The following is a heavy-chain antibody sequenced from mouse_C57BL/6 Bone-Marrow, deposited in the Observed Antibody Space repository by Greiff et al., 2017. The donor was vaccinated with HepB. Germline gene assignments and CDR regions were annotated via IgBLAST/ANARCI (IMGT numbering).Heavy chain of an antibody. Sequence: VQLQQSGAELVKPGASVKLSCTASGFNIKDYYMHWVKQRTEQGLEWIGRIDPEDGETKYAPKFKGKVTITADTSSNTAYLQLSSLTSEDTAVYYCARSIYYGYEYYAMDYWGQGTSVTVSS. CDR2: IDPEDGET. CDR3: ARSIYYGYEYYAMDY. D-gene: IGHD2-2*01. V-gene: IGHV14-2*01. J-gene: IGHJ4*01. CDR1: GFNIKDYY.